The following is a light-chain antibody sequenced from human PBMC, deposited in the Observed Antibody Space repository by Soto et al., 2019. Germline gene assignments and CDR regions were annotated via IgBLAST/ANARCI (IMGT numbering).Light chain of an antibody. CDR2: DVS. V-gene: IGLV2-11*01. CDR3: CSYAGSYV. CDR1: SSDVGGYNY. Sequence: QLVLTQPRSVSGSPGQSVTISCTGTSSDVGGYNYVFWYQQHPGKAPKLMIYDVSKRPSGVPDRFSGSKSGNTASLTISGLQAEDEADYYCCSYAGSYVFGTGTKVTVL. J-gene: IGLJ1*01.